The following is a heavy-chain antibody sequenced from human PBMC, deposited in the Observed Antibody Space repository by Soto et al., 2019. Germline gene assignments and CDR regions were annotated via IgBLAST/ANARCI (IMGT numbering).Heavy chain of an antibody. J-gene: IGHJ4*02. V-gene: IGHV3-15*01. CDR1: GFTFSNAW. Sequence: GGSLRLSCAASGFTFSNAWMSWVRQAPGKGLEWVGRIKSKTDGGTTDYAAPVKGRFTISRDDSKNTLYLQMNSLKTEDTAVYDCTTDYTRSLPGYCGQGTLVTVSS. D-gene: IGHD2-2*01. CDR3: TTDYTRSLPGY. CDR2: IKSKTDGGTT.